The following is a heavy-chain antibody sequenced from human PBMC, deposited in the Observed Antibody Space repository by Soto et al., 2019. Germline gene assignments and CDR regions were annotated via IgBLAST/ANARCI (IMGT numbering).Heavy chain of an antibody. CDR3: VKDATPSDFWSGYYTHFDY. J-gene: IGHJ4*02. Sequence: GGSLRLPCAASGFTFTSYEMNWVRQDPGKGLEYISAITTNGDNTYYADSVKGRFTISRDNSKNTLYLQMSSLRTEDTAVYYCVKDATPSDFWSGYYTHFDYWGQGTLVTVS. V-gene: IGHV3-64D*06. CDR2: ITTNGDNT. D-gene: IGHD3-3*01. CDR1: GFTFTSYE.